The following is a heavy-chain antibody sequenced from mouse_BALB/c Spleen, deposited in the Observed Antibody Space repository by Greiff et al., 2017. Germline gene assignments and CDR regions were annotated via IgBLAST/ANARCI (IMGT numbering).Heavy chain of an antibody. Sequence: EVKLMESGPGLVKPSQSLSLTCTVTGYSITSDYAWNWIRQFPGNQLEWMGYISYSGSTSYNPSLKSRISITRDTSKNQFFLQLNSVTTEDTATYYCAREDYDEAMDYWGQGTSVTVSS. V-gene: IGHV3-2*02. CDR2: ISYSGST. CDR1: GYSITSDYA. CDR3: AREDYDEAMDY. D-gene: IGHD2-4*01. J-gene: IGHJ4*01.